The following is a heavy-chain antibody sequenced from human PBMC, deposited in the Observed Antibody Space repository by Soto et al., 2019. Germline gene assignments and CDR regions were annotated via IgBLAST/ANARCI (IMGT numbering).Heavy chain of an antibody. CDR3: AKEGISIFGVVIPDNPYYYGMDV. CDR1: GFTFSSYA. J-gene: IGHJ6*02. Sequence: GGSLRLSCAASGFTFSSYAMSWVRQALGKGLEWVSAISGSGGSTYYADSVKGRFTISRDNSKNTQYLQMNSLRAEDTAVYYCAKEGISIFGVVIPDNPYYYGMDVWGQGTTVTVSS. D-gene: IGHD3-3*01. V-gene: IGHV3-23*01. CDR2: ISGSGGST.